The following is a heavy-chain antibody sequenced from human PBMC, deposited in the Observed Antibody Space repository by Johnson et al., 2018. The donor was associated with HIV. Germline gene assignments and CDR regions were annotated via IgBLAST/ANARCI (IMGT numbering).Heavy chain of an antibody. CDR3: AKEGYCSGGSCYDEAAFDI. Sequence: QVQLVESGGGLVQPGRSLRLSCAASGFTFSSYAMHWVRQAPGKGLEWVAVISYDGSNKYYADSVKGRFTISRDNAKNSLYLQMNSLRAEDTALYYCAKEGYCSGGSCYDEAAFDIWGQGTMVTVSS. V-gene: IGHV3-30-3*01. D-gene: IGHD2-15*01. J-gene: IGHJ3*02. CDR1: GFTFSSYA. CDR2: ISYDGSNK.